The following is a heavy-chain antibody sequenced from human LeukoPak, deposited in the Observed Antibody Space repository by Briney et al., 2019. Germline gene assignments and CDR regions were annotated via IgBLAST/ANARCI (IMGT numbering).Heavy chain of an antibody. Sequence: KPSETLSLTCTVSGASISSVGYYWSWIRQHPGTGLEAIGYMSYSGDTYYNASLKSRLTMSLDTSKKQILLNLNSATAADTAVYYCARDTATAGAFDIWGQGTMVTVSS. J-gene: IGHJ3*02. CDR1: GASISSVGYY. V-gene: IGHV4-31*03. CDR3: ARDTATAGAFDI. D-gene: IGHD2-21*02. CDR2: MSYSGDT.